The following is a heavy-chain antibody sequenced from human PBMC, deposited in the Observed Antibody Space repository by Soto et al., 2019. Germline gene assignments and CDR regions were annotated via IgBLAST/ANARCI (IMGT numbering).Heavy chain of an antibody. V-gene: IGHV3-30*18. CDR1: GFTFSSYA. CDR3: AKSVGRSYYYGMDV. J-gene: IGHJ6*02. Sequence: GGSLRLSCSASGFTFSSYAMHWVRQAPGKGLEWVAVISYDGSNKYYADSVKGRFTISRDNSKNTLYLQMSSLRAEDTAVYYCAKSVGRSYYYGMDVWGQGTTVTVSS. D-gene: IGHD2-15*01. CDR2: ISYDGSNK.